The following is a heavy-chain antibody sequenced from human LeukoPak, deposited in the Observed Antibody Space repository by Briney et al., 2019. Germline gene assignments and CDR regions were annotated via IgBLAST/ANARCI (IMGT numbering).Heavy chain of an antibody. J-gene: IGHJ5*02. D-gene: IGHD3-3*01. CDR3: ARLTISIFGVVINPWFDP. CDR1: GYSISSGYF. CDR2: IYHSGST. Sequence: PSETLSLTCAVSGYSISSGYFWGWLRQPPGKGLEGIGSIYHSGSTYYNPSLKSRFTISVDTSKNQFSLKLSSVPAADTAVYYCARLTISIFGVVINPWFDPWGQGTLVTVSS. V-gene: IGHV4-38-2*01.